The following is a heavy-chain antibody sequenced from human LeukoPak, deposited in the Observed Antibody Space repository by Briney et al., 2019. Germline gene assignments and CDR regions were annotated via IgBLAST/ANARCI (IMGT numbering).Heavy chain of an antibody. Sequence: GGSLRLSCAASGFTFSSYWMSWVRQAPGKGLEWVANIKQDGSEKYYVDSVKGRFTISRDNAKNSLYLQMNSLRAEDTAVYYCARPPGYCSGGSCYPLRMYYHYYMDVWGKGTTVTVSS. J-gene: IGHJ6*03. CDR3: ARPPGYCSGGSCYPLRMYYHYYMDV. CDR2: IKQDGSEK. V-gene: IGHV3-7*01. D-gene: IGHD2-15*01. CDR1: GFTFSSYW.